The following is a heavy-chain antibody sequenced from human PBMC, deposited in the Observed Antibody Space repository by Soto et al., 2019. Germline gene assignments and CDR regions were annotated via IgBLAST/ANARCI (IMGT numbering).Heavy chain of an antibody. Sequence: GGSLRLSCAASGFTFSSYGMHWVRQAPGKGLEWVAVISYDGSNKYYADSMKGRFTISRDNSKNTLYLQMNSLRAEDTAVYYCAKDRRYCSSTSCYGPLAGWFDPWGQGTLVTVSS. CDR1: GFTFSSYG. V-gene: IGHV3-30*18. CDR3: AKDRRYCSSTSCYGPLAGWFDP. CDR2: ISYDGSNK. D-gene: IGHD2-2*01. J-gene: IGHJ5*02.